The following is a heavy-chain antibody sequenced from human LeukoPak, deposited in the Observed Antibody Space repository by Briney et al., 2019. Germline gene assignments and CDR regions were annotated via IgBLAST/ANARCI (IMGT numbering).Heavy chain of an antibody. Sequence: QSGGSLRLSCAASGFTLSGYWIHWVRQAPGKGLVWVARINPDGSTTSYADSVKGRITISRDNAKNTLYLQMHSLRAEDTAVYYCAIDFHGAHDYWGQGTLVTVSS. V-gene: IGHV3-74*01. J-gene: IGHJ4*02. CDR3: AIDFHGAHDY. D-gene: IGHD4-17*01. CDR2: INPDGSTT. CDR1: GFTLSGYW.